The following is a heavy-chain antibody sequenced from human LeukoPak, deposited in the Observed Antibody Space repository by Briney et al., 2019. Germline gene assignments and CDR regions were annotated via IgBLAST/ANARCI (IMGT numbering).Heavy chain of an antibody. CDR3: ARESNYHGSGTGWFDP. V-gene: IGHV4-38-2*02. Sequence: SETLSLTCTVSGYSISSGYYWGWIRQPPGKGLEWIGSIYHSGSTYYNPSLKSRVTISVDTSKNQFSLKLNSVTAADTAVYYCARESNYHGSGTGWFDPWGQGTLVTVSS. CDR2: IYHSGST. D-gene: IGHD3-10*01. J-gene: IGHJ5*02. CDR1: GYSISSGYY.